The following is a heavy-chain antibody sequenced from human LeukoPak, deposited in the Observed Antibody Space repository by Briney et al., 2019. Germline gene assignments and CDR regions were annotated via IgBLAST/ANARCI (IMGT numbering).Heavy chain of an antibody. V-gene: IGHV1-8*03. CDR3: ARSEAGDERIGVDY. J-gene: IGHJ4*02. CDR2: ITPDDGHG. CDR1: GYTFTNYD. Sequence: ASVKVSCKASGYTFTNYDINWVRQAPGQGLEWMGWITPDDGHGGYAQNFQGRVTITRDTSISTAYMELNSLRSDDTAVYYCARSEAGDERIGVDYWGQGTLVTVSS. D-gene: IGHD3-10*01.